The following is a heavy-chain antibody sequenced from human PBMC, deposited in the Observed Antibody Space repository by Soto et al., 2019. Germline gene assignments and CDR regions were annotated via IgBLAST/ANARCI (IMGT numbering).Heavy chain of an antibody. V-gene: IGHV2-5*02. CDR3: AHIPNYYQYDWFDP. D-gene: IGHD3-16*01. J-gene: IGHJ5*02. CDR2: IYWDDDK. Sequence: QITLKESGPTLVKPTQTLTLTCTFSGFSLTTRGVGVGWIRQPPGKALECLALIYWDDDKRYSPSLQSRLSITKDTYKNQVVLTMTNVDPVDTATYYCAHIPNYYQYDWFDPWGQGNLVSVSS. CDR1: GFSLTTRGVG.